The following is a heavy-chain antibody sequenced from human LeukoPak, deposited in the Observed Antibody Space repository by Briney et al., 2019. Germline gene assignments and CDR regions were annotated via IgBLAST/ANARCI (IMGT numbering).Heavy chain of an antibody. V-gene: IGHV4-59*01. Sequence: KPSETLSLTCTVSGGSISSYYWSWVRQPPGKGLEWIGYIYYSGSTNYNPSLKSRVTISVDTSKNQFSLKLSSVTAADTAVYYCARGGGVISSPSGFDYWGQRTLVTVSS. CDR1: GGSISSYY. CDR3: ARGGGVISSPSGFDY. D-gene: IGHD3-3*01. J-gene: IGHJ4*02. CDR2: IYYSGST.